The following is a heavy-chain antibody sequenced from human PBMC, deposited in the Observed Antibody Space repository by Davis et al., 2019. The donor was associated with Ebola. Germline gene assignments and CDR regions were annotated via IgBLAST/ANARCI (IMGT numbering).Heavy chain of an antibody. V-gene: IGHV1-18*04. D-gene: IGHD2-21*02. CDR2: INPYNGDT. Sequence: ASVKVSCKASGYSFTSYGISWVRQAPGQGLEWMGWINPYNGDTNYAQKFQGRVTMTTDTSTSTVYMELRSLRSDDTAVYYCAEDANMVTDLKFFGMDVWGQGTTVTVSS. J-gene: IGHJ6*02. CDR1: GYSFTSYG. CDR3: AEDANMVTDLKFFGMDV.